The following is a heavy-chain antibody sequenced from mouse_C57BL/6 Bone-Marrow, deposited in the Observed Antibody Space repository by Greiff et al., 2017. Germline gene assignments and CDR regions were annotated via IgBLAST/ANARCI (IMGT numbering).Heavy chain of an antibody. CDR3: ARSYDYDDYTMDY. CDR1: GYTFTNYW. Sequence: VQLQQPGAELVKPGASVKLSCKASGYTFTNYWMHWVKQRPGQGLEWIGMMHPNGGSPDYNEKFKSKATLSVDKSSRTAYMDLSSLTSEDSAVYYCARSYDYDDYTMDYWGQGTSVTVSS. J-gene: IGHJ4*01. CDR2: MHPNGGSP. D-gene: IGHD2-4*01. V-gene: IGHV1-64*01.